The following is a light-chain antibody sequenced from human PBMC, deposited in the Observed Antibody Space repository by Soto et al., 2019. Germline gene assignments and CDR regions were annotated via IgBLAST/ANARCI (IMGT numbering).Light chain of an antibody. Sequence: EIVMTQYPATLSVSPGERATLSCRASQSVSSNLAWYQQKLGQAPRLLIYGASTRATGIPARFSGSGSGTEFILTISSLQSEDFAVYYCQQYNNWPPLTFGQGTRLEIK. CDR2: GAS. J-gene: IGKJ5*01. V-gene: IGKV3D-15*01. CDR1: QSVSSN. CDR3: QQYNNWPPLT.